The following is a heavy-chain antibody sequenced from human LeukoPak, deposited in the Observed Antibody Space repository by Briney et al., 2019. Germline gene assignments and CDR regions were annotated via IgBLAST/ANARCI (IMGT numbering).Heavy chain of an antibody. J-gene: IGHJ5*02. Sequence: KPSETLSLTCTVSGGSISDYYWSWIRQPPGKGLEWIAYIYYSGNTKVNPSLKSRVTVSVDTSKNQFSLKLASVTAADTAVYYCARDKWSGGGLAQFDPWGQGTLVTVSS. CDR3: ARDKWSGGGLAQFDP. CDR1: GGSISDYY. V-gene: IGHV4-59*01. D-gene: IGHD2-15*01. CDR2: IYYSGNT.